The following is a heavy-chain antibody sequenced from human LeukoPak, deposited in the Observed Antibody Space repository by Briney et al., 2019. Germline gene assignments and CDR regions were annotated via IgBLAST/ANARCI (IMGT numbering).Heavy chain of an antibody. CDR1: RYIFTSYW. CDR2: IDPSDSYT. J-gene: IGHJ4*02. D-gene: IGHD5-12*01. V-gene: IGHV5-10-1*01. Sequence: GESLKISCKGSRYIFTSYWIYCVRQTPGKGLEWMGRIDPSDSYTKYSPSFQVHVTISADKSISTAYLQWSSLKASDTAMYYCASRLDSGDEAYDYWGQGTLVTVSS. CDR3: ASRLDSGDEAYDY.